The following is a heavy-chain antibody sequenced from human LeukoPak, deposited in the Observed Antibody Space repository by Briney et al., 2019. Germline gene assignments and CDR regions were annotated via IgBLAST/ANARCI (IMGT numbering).Heavy chain of an antibody. Sequence: SVKVSCKASGGTFSSYAITWVRQAPGQGLEWMGGIIPIFGTANYAQKFQGRVTITADKSTNTAYMELTSLRSEDTAVYYCARDQGDGYMGYWGQGTLVTVSS. CDR2: IIPIFGTA. J-gene: IGHJ4*02. CDR1: GGTFSSYA. V-gene: IGHV1-69*06. D-gene: IGHD5-24*01. CDR3: ARDQGDGYMGY.